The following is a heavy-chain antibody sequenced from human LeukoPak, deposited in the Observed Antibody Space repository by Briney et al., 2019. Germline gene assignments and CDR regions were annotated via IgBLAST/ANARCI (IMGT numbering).Heavy chain of an antibody. V-gene: IGHV3-21*01. CDR3: ARGWPFDY. CDR2: ISSSSSYI. CDR1: GFTFSSYS. D-gene: IGHD5-24*01. Sequence: PGGSLRLSCAAPGFTFSSYSMNWVRQAPGKGREWVSSISSSSSYIYYADSVKGRFTISRDNAKNSLYLKRNNLRAELTAVYYCARGWPFDYWRQRTMVTVSS. J-gene: IGHJ4*02.